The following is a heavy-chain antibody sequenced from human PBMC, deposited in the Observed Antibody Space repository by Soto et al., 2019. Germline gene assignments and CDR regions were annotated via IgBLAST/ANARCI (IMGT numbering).Heavy chain of an antibody. Sequence: EVQLVESGGGLVQSGGSLKLSCAASGFTFSGSSMHWVRQASGKGLEWVGRIRSKVNSYATAYAASVEGRFIISRDDSKNTTYLQMNSLKTEDTAVYYCPSRGTDRWDSGIGYWGQGTLVTVSS. V-gene: IGHV3-73*02. CDR1: GFTFSGSS. J-gene: IGHJ4*02. CDR3: PSRGTDRWDSGIGY. CDR2: IRSKVNSYAT. D-gene: IGHD1-26*01.